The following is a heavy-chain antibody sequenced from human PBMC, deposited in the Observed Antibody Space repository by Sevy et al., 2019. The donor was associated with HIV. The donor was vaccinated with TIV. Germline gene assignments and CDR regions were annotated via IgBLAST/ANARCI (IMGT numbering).Heavy chain of an antibody. Sequence: GGSLRLSCAASGFTFSNAWMNWVRQAPGKGLEWVGRIKSKTDGGTTDYAAPVKGRFTISRDDSKNTVYLQMNSLKTGDTAVYYCTTDHPYRHYDFRSGYSPYYYYYGMDVWGQGTTVTVSS. CDR1: GFTFSNAW. D-gene: IGHD3-3*01. CDR2: IKSKTDGGTT. V-gene: IGHV3-15*07. J-gene: IGHJ6*02. CDR3: TTDHPYRHYDFRSGYSPYYYYYGMDV.